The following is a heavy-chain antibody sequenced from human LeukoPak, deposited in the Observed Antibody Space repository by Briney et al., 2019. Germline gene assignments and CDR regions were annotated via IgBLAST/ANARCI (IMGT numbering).Heavy chain of an antibody. CDR3: AVGYYDSGTYYNSHYYYGLDV. CDR2: VNVYSGDT. J-gene: IGHJ6*02. D-gene: IGHD3-10*01. CDR1: GYTFINYG. V-gene: IGHV1-18*01. Sequence: PMASVRVSCKASGYTFINYGVSWVRQAPGQGLEWVGWVNVYSGDTKYAQKLQGRVTMTADISTTTAYMELRSLRSDDTAVYYCAVGYYDSGTYYNSHYYYGLDVWGQGTTVTVSS.